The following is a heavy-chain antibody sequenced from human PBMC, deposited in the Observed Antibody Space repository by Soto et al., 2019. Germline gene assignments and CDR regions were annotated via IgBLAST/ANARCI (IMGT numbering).Heavy chain of an antibody. CDR1: GGSISSSSYY. V-gene: IGHV4-39*01. CDR2: IYYSGST. J-gene: IGHJ6*02. Sequence: SETLSLTCTVSGGSISSSSYYWGWIRQPPGKGLEWIGSIYYSGSTYYNPSLKSRVTISVDTSKNQFSLKLSSVTAADTAVYYCARAGGYSSSWYGYYYYGMDVWGQGTTVTVSS. D-gene: IGHD6-13*01. CDR3: ARAGGYSSSWYGYYYYGMDV.